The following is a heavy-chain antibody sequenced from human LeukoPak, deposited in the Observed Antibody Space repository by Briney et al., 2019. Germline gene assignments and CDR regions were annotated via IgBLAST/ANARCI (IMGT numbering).Heavy chain of an antibody. D-gene: IGHD3-16*01. CDR1: GFTFTSSA. CDR2: IVVGSGNT. V-gene: IGHV1-58*02. Sequence: SVKVSCKASGFTFTSSAMQWVRQARGQRLEWIGWIVVGSGNTNYAQKFQERVTITRDMSTSTAYMELGSLRSEDTAVYYCARMNYVSSGWGAPFDDWGQGTLVTVSS. J-gene: IGHJ4*02. CDR3: ARMNYVSSGWGAPFDD.